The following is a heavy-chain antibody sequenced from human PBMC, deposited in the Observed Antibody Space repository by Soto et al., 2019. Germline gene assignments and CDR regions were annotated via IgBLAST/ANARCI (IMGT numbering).Heavy chain of an antibody. D-gene: IGHD2-2*01. Sequence: QVQLQESGPGLVKPSGTLSLTCAVSGGSISSSNWWSWVRQPPGKGLEWIGEIYHSGSTNYNPSLKSRVTISVDKSKNQFSLKLGSVTVADTAVYYCVMGGIVVVPAAQYWGQETLVTVSS. CDR3: VMGGIVVVPAAQY. CDR1: GGSISSSNW. J-gene: IGHJ4*02. CDR2: IYHSGST. V-gene: IGHV4-4*02.